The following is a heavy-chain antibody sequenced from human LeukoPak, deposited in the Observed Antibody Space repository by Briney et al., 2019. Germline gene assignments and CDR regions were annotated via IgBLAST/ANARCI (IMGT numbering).Heavy chain of an antibody. J-gene: IGHJ6*03. CDR1: GYTFTGYY. V-gene: IGHV1-2*02. CDR2: INPNSGGT. Sequence: ASVKVSCKASGYTFTGYYMHWVRQAPGQGLEWMGWINPNSGGTNYAQKFQGRVTMTRDTSISTAYMELSRLRSDDTAVYYCARGGPRVLAAIPGYYYYYMDVWGKGTTVTVSS. D-gene: IGHD2-2*02. CDR3: ARGGPRVLAAIPGYYYYYMDV.